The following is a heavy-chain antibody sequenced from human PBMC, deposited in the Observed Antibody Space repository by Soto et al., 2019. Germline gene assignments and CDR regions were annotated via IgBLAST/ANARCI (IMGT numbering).Heavy chain of an antibody. V-gene: IGHV4-34*01. CDR3: AREKWELLPLFVY. D-gene: IGHD1-26*01. Sequence: SETLSLTCAVYGGSFSGNYWSWIRQPPGKGLEWIGDINHSGSTNQNPSLKSRVTISVDTSKNQFSLKLSSVTAEDTAVYYCAREKWELLPLFVYWGQGTLVTVSS. J-gene: IGHJ4*02. CDR1: GGSFSGNY. CDR2: INHSGST.